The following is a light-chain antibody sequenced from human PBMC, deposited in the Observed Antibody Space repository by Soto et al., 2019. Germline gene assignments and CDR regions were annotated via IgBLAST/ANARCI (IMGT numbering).Light chain of an antibody. J-gene: IGKJ2*01. Sequence: EIVMTQSPATLSVSPGERAALSCRASQSVSSNFAWYQQKPGQAPRLLIYGASTRATGIPARFSGSGSGTEFTLTISSLHSEDFAVYYWQQYNNWPYTFGQGTKLEIK. V-gene: IGKV3-15*01. CDR1: QSVSSN. CDR2: GAS. CDR3: QQYNNWPYT.